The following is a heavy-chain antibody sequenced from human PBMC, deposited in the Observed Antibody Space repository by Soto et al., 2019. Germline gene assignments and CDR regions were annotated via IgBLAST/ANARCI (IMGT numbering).Heavy chain of an antibody. CDR1: GYTFTSYG. Sequence: QVQLVQSGAEVKKPGASVKVSCKASGYTFTSYGISWVRQAPGQGLEWMGWISAYNGNTNYAQKLQGRVTMTTDTSTSTAYTELRTLRSDDTAVYYCAIIPGSSGYYYDYWGQGTLVTVSS. D-gene: IGHD3-22*01. J-gene: IGHJ4*02. CDR3: AIIPGSSGYYYDY. V-gene: IGHV1-18*01. CDR2: ISAYNGNT.